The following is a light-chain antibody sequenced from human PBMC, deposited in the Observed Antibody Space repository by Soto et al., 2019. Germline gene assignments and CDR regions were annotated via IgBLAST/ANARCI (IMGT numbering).Light chain of an antibody. Sequence: EIILTQSPATLYVSPGERATLSCRASQSLTSNLAWYQQRPGQAPRLLIYDTSTRATDIPARFSGSGSGTEFTLTIASLQSEDFAVYYCHHRGNGITFGQGTRLEIK. CDR1: QSLTSN. V-gene: IGKV3-15*01. CDR2: DTS. CDR3: HHRGNGIT. J-gene: IGKJ5*01.